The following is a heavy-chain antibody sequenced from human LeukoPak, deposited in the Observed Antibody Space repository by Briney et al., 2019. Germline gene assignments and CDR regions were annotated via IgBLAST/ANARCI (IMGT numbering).Heavy chain of an antibody. V-gene: IGHV4-59*01. CDR1: GGSISSYY. J-gene: IGHJ4*02. CDR3: ARNGGGDIVATVYYFDY. Sequence: PSETLCLTCTVSGGSISSYYWSWIRQPPGKGLEWIGYFYYSGSTNYNPSLKSRVTISVDTSKNQFSLKLSSVTAADTAVYYCARNGGGDIVATVYYFDYWGQGTLVTVSS. CDR2: FYYSGST. D-gene: IGHD5-12*01.